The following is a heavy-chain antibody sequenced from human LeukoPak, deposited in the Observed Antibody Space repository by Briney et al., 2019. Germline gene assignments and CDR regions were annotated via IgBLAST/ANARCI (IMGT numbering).Heavy chain of an antibody. V-gene: IGHV4-61*09. CDR1: GGSISSGSYY. Sequence: SQTLSLTCTVSGGSISSGSYYWSWIRQPPGKGLEWIGHIYTSGSTNYNPSLKSRVTISVDTSKNQFSLNLSSVTAADTAVYYCARGYSYGYTLGYWGQGTLVTVSS. CDR2: IYTSGST. CDR3: ARGYSYGYTLGY. J-gene: IGHJ4*02. D-gene: IGHD5-18*01.